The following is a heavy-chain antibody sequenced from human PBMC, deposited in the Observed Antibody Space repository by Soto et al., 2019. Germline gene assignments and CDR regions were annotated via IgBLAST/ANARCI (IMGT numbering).Heavy chain of an antibody. CDR1: CGSISSGDYY. V-gene: IGHV4-30-4*01. D-gene: IGHD2-15*01. J-gene: IGHJ4*02. CDR2: SDYSGST. Sequence: QVQLQESGPGLVKPSQTLSLTCTVSCGSISSGDYYWSWIRQPPGKGLEWIGYSDYSGSTYYNPSLKHRVTISVDTSKNQFSLKLSSVTAADTAVYYCARRCSGGSCYGVYFDYWGQGTQVTVSS. CDR3: ARRCSGGSCYGVYFDY.